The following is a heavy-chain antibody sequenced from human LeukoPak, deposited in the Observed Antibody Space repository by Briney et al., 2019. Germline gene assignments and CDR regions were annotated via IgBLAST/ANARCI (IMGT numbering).Heavy chain of an antibody. CDR3: ATDFYGGDAFDI. V-gene: IGHV4-34*01. J-gene: IGHJ3*02. CDR2: INHSGST. D-gene: IGHD2/OR15-2a*01. Sequence: SETLSLTCAVHGGSFSGYYWNWIRQPPGKGLEWIGEINHSGSTNYNPSLKSRVTISVDTSKNQFSLKLSSVTAADTAVYYCATDFYGGDAFDIWGQGTMVTVSS. CDR1: GGSFSGYY.